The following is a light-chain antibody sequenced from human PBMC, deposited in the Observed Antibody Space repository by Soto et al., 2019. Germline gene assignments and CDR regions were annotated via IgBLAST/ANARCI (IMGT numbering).Light chain of an antibody. V-gene: IGKV3-20*01. CDR2: DAS. CDR1: QSVSSY. CDR3: QQYDTSPT. J-gene: IGKJ1*01. Sequence: EIVLTQSPATLSLSPGERATLSCRASQSVSSYLAWYQQKPGQAPRLLIYDASSRATGIPDRFSGSGSGTDFTLTISRLEPEDFAVYHCQQYDTSPTFGQGTKVDIK.